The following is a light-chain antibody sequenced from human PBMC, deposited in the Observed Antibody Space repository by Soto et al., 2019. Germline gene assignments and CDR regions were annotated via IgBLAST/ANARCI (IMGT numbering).Light chain of an antibody. CDR2: GAS. J-gene: IGKJ1*01. CDR1: QSVSSSS. CDR3: QQYGSSPET. V-gene: IGKV3-20*01. Sequence: IVLTQSPGTLSLSPGERATVSCRASQSVSSSSLAWYQQKPGQAPRPLIYGASSRATGIPDRFSGSGSGTDFTLTISGLEPEDFAVYYCQQYGSSPETFGQGPKVEIK.